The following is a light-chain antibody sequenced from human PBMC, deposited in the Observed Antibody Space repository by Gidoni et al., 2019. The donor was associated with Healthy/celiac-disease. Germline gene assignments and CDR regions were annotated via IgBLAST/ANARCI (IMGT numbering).Light chain of an antibody. J-gene: IGKJ4*01. CDR2: EAS. CDR3: QQRSSRTLT. CDR1: QSVSSY. Sequence: EILLTQSPATLSLSPGERATLSCRASQSVSSYLAWYQQKPGQPPRLLIYEASTRATGIPARFSGSGSGTDFTLTISRLEPEDFAVYYCQQRSSRTLTFGGGTKVEIK. V-gene: IGKV3-11*01.